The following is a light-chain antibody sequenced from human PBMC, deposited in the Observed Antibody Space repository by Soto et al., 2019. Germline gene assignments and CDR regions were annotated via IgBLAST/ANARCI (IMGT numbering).Light chain of an antibody. CDR2: GAS. J-gene: IGKJ2*01. CDR1: QRVSSSY. CDR3: QQYGSSPYT. Sequence: PGERATLSCRASQRVSSSYLAWYQQKPGQAPRLLIYGASSRATGIPDRFSGSGSGTDFTLTISRLEPEDFAVYYCQQYGSSPYTFGQGTKLEIK. V-gene: IGKV3-20*01.